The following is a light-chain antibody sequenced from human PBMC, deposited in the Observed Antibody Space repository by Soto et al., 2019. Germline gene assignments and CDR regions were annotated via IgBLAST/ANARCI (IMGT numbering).Light chain of an antibody. CDR2: DAS. J-gene: IGKJ1*01. Sequence: EIVLTQSPATLSLSPGERATLSCRASQSVSSYLAWYQQKPGQAPSLLIYDASNRATGIPDRLRRSGSGTEFTLPISSLEPEDFAVYYCHQRSNWPRTFGQGTKVAIK. CDR1: QSVSSY. CDR3: HQRSNWPRT. V-gene: IGKV3-11*01.